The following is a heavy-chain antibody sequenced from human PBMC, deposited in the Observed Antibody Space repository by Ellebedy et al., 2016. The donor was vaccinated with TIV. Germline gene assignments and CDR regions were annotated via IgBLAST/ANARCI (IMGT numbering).Heavy chain of an antibody. CDR3: ARHSAYSDSRGGGIDY. CDR2: IYYSGST. CDR1: GGSISSSSYY. V-gene: IGHV4-39*01. Sequence: MPSETLSLTCTVSGGSISSSSYYWGWIRQPPGKGLEWIGTIYYSGSTYYNPSLKSRVTISVDTSKNQFSLKLTSVTAADSAVYYCARHSAYSDSRGGGIDYWGQGTLVTVSS. J-gene: IGHJ4*02. D-gene: IGHD1-26*01.